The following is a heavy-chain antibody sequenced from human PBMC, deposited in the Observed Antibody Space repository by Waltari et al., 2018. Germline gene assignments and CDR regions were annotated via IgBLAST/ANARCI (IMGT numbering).Heavy chain of an antibody. J-gene: IGHJ6*03. CDR3: ARRAAITAAGPTYYMDV. Sequence: QEQLQESGPGLVKPSETLSLTCAVSGYSIRSGYYWGWIRQPPGKGLEWIGNIYHSGSTHYNPSLKSRVTISVDTSKNQFSLKLSSVTAADTAVYYCARRAAITAAGPTYYMDVWGKGTTVTVSS. V-gene: IGHV4-38-2*01. CDR2: IYHSGST. CDR1: GYSIRSGYY. D-gene: IGHD6-13*01.